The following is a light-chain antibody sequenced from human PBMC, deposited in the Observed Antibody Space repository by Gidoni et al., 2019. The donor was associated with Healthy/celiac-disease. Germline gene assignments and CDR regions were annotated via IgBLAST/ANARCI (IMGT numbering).Light chain of an antibody. CDR3: QVWDSSSDQV. CDR2: DDS. CDR1: NIGSKS. J-gene: IGLJ3*02. Sequence: SYVLPQPPSVSVAPGQTARITWGGNNIGSKSVHWYQQKPGQAPVLVVYDDSDRPSGIPERFSGSNSGNTATLTISRVEAGDEADYYCQVWDSSSDQVFGGGTKLTVL. V-gene: IGLV3-21*02.